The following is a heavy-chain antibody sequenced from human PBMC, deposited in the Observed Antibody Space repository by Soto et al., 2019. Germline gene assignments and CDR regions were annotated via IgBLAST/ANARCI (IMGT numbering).Heavy chain of an antibody. V-gene: IGHV4-39*01. CDR1: GGSISSSSHY. D-gene: IGHD3-10*01. Sequence: QLQLQESGPGLVKPSETLSLTCTVSGGSISSSSHYWAWIRQPPGRGLECIGTIFYSGNTYYNTSLVGRITMSVDTSKNQFSLNLRSVTAADSAVYFCARLTGSGSYYVNCWGPGTLVTVSS. J-gene: IGHJ4*02. CDR3: ARLTGSGSYYVNC. CDR2: IFYSGNT.